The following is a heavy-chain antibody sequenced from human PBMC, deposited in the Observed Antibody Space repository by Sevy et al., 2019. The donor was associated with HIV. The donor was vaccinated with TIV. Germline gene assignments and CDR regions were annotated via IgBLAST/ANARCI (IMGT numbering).Heavy chain of an antibody. CDR1: GGSISSSSYY. CDR2: INYSGIT. CDR3: ARPGAAAGGYYYYYMDV. V-gene: IGHV4-39*01. D-gene: IGHD6-13*01. J-gene: IGHJ6*03. Sequence: SETLSLTCTVSGGSISSSSYYWGWIRQPPGKGLEWIGSINYSGITYYNPSIKSRVTISVDTSKNQFSLKLSSVTAADTAVYYCARPGAAAGGYYYYYMDVWGKGTTVTVSS.